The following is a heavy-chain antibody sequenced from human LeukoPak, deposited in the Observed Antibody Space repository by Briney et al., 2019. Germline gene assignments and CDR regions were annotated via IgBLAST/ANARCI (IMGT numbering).Heavy chain of an antibody. Sequence: ASVKVSCKASGYTFTGYYMHWVRQAPGQGLEWMGWINPNSGGTNYAQKFQCRVTMTRETSIRTAYMELSRMISDDTAVYYCARDPYGTSYFDLWGRGTLVTVSS. V-gene: IGHV1-2*02. CDR1: GYTFTGYY. J-gene: IGHJ2*01. D-gene: IGHD3-10*01. CDR3: ARDPYGTSYFDL. CDR2: INPNSGGT.